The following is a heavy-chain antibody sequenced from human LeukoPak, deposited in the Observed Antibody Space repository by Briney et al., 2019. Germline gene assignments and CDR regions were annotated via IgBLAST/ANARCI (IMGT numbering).Heavy chain of an antibody. CDR3: ARDRYSSNFNYYYYGMDV. V-gene: IGHV1-2*02. Sequence: ASVKVSCKASGYSFTGNYMHWVRQAPGQGLEWMGWINANNGGTNYAQKFQGRVTMTRDRSINTAYMELSRLTADDTAVYYCARDRYSSNFNYYYYGMDVLGQGTAVTVSS. J-gene: IGHJ6*02. CDR1: GYSFTGNY. D-gene: IGHD6-13*01. CDR2: INANNGGT.